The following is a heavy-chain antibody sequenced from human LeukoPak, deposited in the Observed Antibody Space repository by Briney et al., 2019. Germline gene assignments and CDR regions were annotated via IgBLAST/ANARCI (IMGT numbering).Heavy chain of an antibody. J-gene: IGHJ4*02. CDR3: ARLGGGSSGFVDSLGY. CDR1: GHSFTSYW. Sequence: GESLKISCKDSGHSFTSYWIGWVRQMPGKGLEWMGIIYPGDSETRYSPSFEGQVTISADKSISTAYLQWSSLKASDTAMYYYARLGGGSSGFVDSLGYWGQGTLVTVSS. V-gene: IGHV5-51*01. CDR2: IYPGDSET. D-gene: IGHD3-22*01.